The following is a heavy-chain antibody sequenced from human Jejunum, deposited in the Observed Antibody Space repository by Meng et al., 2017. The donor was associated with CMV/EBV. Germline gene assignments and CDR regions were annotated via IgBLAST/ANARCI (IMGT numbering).Heavy chain of an antibody. CDR2: VYHTGTT. CDR3: ARDTFARRNGMDV. V-gene: IGHV4-59*01. CDR1: GASITASY. J-gene: IGHJ6*02. Sequence: TVSGASITASYWAWIRQTPGKGLEWIGYVYHTGTTHYNPSLKSRVAISADTSKNQFSLRLNSVTAADTALYYCARDTFARRNGMDVWGQGIAVTVSS.